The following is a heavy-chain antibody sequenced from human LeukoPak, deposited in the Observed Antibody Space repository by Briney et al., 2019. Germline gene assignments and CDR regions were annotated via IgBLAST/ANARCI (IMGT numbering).Heavy chain of an antibody. CDR2: IWYDGSHK. D-gene: IGHD3-22*01. V-gene: IGHV3-33*01. Sequence: SGGSLRLSCAASGFTFSSYGMHWVRQAPGKGLEWVAVIWYDGSHKYYADSVKGRFTISRDNSKNTLYLQMNSLRAEDTAVYYCARGPDYYDSSGRLDYWGQGTLVTVSS. CDR3: ARGPDYYDSSGRLDY. CDR1: GFTFSSYG. J-gene: IGHJ4*02.